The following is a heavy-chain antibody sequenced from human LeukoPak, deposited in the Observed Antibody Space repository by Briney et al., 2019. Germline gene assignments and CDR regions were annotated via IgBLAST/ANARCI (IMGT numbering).Heavy chain of an antibody. J-gene: IGHJ4*02. CDR1: GYSFTSYW. Sequence: GESLQISCQGSGYSFTSYWISWVRQMPGKGLEWMGRIDPSASYTNYSPSFQGHVTISADTSISTAYLQWSSLKASDTAMYYCARQIDGSGSYFFTIDYWGQGTLVTVSS. CDR2: IDPSASYT. CDR3: ARQIDGSGSYFFTIDY. D-gene: IGHD3-10*01. V-gene: IGHV5-10-1*01.